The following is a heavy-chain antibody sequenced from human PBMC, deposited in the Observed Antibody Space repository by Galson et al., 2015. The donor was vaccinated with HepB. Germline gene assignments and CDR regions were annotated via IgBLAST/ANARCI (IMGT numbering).Heavy chain of an antibody. CDR2: IRNRANSHTT. CDR1: GFIFSDYY. J-gene: IGHJ4*02. D-gene: IGHD5-24*01. CDR3: VRSRRDGYNLDDY. V-gene: IGHV3-72*01. Sequence: SLRLSCAASGFIFSDYYMDWVRQAPGKGLEWAGRIRNRANSHTTEYAASVKGRFSISRDDSKNSLYLRMNSLKTEDTAVYYCVRSRRDGYNLDDYWGQGTLVTVSS.